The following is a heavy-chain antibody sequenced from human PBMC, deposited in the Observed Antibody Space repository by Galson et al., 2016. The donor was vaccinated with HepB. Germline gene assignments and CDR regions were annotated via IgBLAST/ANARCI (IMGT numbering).Heavy chain of an antibody. Sequence: SLRLSCAASGFNFGFYSMNWVRQAPGKGLEWTSYMDNRGNYIYYADSVKGRFTISRDNAKDSLYLQMNSLRAEDTAVYYCARGPYYSSGYLERGGGFDYWGQGILVTVSS. J-gene: IGHJ4*02. D-gene: IGHD3-22*01. CDR2: MDNRGNYI. CDR1: GFNFGFYS. CDR3: ARGPYYSSGYLERGGGFDY. V-gene: IGHV3-21*05.